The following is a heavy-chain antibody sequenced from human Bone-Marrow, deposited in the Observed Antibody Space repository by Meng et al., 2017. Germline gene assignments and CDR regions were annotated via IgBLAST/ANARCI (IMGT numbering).Heavy chain of an antibody. CDR3: ARARLYYYDSSGYPSYFDY. Sequence: AHLHTWGAGFLKPSGTLSLTWAVYGGSFSGYYWGWIRQPPGKGLEWIGEINHSGSTNYNPSLKSRVTISVDTSKNQFSLKLSSVTAADTAVYYCARARLYYYDSSGYPSYFDYWGQGTLVTVSS. CDR1: GGSFSGYY. CDR2: INHSGST. D-gene: IGHD3-22*01. J-gene: IGHJ4*02. V-gene: IGHV4-34*01.